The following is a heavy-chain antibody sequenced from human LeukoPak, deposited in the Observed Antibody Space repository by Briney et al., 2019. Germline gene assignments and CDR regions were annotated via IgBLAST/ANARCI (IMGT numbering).Heavy chain of an antibody. V-gene: IGHV1-69*13. CDR1: GGTFSSYA. D-gene: IGHD3-9*01. CDR2: IIPIFGTA. CDR3: ARVGYFGYGMDV. J-gene: IGHJ6*02. Sequence: ASVKVSCKASGGTFSSYAISWVRQAPGQGLEWMGGIIPIFGTANYAQKFQGRVTITADESTSTAYMELSSLRSDDTAVFYCARVGYFGYGMDVWGQGTTVTVSS.